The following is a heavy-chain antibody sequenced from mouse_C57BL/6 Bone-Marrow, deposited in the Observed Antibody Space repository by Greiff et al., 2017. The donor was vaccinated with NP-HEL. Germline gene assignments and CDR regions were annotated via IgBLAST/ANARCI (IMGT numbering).Heavy chain of an antibody. CDR2: ISDGGSYT. V-gene: IGHV5-4*01. J-gene: IGHJ2*01. D-gene: IGHD4-1*01. Sequence: EVMLVESGGGLVKPGGSLKLSCAASGFTFSSYAMSWVRQTPEKRLEWVATISDGGSYTYYPDNVKGRFTISRDNAKNNLYLQMSHLKSEDTAMYYCARDLLTGYFDYWGQGTTLTVSS. CDR1: GFTFSSYA. CDR3: ARDLLTGYFDY.